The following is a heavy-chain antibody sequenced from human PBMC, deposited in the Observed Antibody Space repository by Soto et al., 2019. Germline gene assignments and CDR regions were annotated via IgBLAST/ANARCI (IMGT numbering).Heavy chain of an antibody. CDR2: ISSSGSTI. CDR1: GFTFSSYE. J-gene: IGHJ4*02. Sequence: GGSLRLSCAASGFTFSSYEMNWVRQAPGKGLEWVSYISSSGSTIYYADSVKGRFTISRDNAKNSLYLQMNSLRAEDTAVYYCARLNWNPNYYFDYWGQGTLVTVSS. V-gene: IGHV3-48*03. CDR3: ARLNWNPNYYFDY. D-gene: IGHD1-20*01.